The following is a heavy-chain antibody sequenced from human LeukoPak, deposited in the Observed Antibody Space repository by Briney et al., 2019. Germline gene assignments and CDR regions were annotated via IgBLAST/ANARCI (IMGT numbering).Heavy chain of an antibody. CDR2: IHYSGST. Sequence: PSETLSLTCTVSGGSISSSSYYWGWIRQYPGKGLEWIGYIHYSGSTYSNPSLKSRLTMAIDTSKNQFSLNLRSVTAADTAVYYCARDGASRGGALDMWGQGTVVIVSS. V-gene: IGHV4-31*03. CDR3: ARDGASRGGALDM. D-gene: IGHD3-10*01. CDR1: GGSISSSSYY. J-gene: IGHJ3*02.